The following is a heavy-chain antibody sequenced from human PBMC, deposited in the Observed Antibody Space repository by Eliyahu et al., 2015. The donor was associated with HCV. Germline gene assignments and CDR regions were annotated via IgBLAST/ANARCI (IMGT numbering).Heavy chain of an antibody. CDR2: ISGSGGST. J-gene: IGHJ4*02. Sequence: EVQVLESGGGLVQPGGSLRLSXXASGFXXDXYAXXWVRQAPGKGLEWVSGISGSGGSTYFADSVKGRFAISRDNSKNTLYLQMNSLRAEDTAVYYCAKGFGGTSFIRFFSDYWGQGTLVTVSS. V-gene: IGHV3-23*01. CDR1: GFXXDXYA. D-gene: IGHD3-10*01. CDR3: AKGFGGTSFIRFFSDY.